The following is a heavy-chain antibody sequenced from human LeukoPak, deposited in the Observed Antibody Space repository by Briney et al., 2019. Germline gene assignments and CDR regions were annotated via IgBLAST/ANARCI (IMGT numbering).Heavy chain of an antibody. D-gene: IGHD4-11*01. V-gene: IGHV3-30*04. CDR3: AREILQYSDY. CDR2: ISYDGSKT. Sequence: GGSLRLSCAASGFNFGTYAMHWVRQAPGKGLEWVAVISYDGSKTYYGDSVKGRFTISRDNSKNTLYLQMNSLRAEDTAVCYCAREILQYSDYWGQGTLATVSS. CDR1: GFNFGTYA. J-gene: IGHJ4*02.